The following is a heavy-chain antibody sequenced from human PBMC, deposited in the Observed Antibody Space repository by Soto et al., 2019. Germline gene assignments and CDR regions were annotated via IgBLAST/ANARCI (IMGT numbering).Heavy chain of an antibody. CDR2: FDPEDGET. J-gene: IGHJ4*02. CDR3: ATVTAAGTELFDY. D-gene: IGHD6-13*01. Sequence: ASVKVSCKVSGYTLTELSMHWVRQAPGKGLEWMGGFDPEDGETIYAQKFQGRVTMTEDTSTDAANMELSSLRSEDTAVYYCATVTAAGTELFDYWGQGTLVTVSS. CDR1: GYTLTELS. V-gene: IGHV1-24*01.